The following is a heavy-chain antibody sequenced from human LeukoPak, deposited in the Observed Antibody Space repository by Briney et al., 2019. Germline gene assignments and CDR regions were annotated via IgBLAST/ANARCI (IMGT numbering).Heavy chain of an antibody. CDR2: IRYDGSTK. CDR1: GFTFSGYG. D-gene: IGHD1-14*01. Sequence: PGGSLRLSCEASGFTFSGYGMHWVRQAPGKGLEWVAFIRYDGSTKTYGDSVKGRFSISRDNSDNTLNLQMNSLRPEDTAVYFCAKQVGMAFDYWGQGSLVTVSS. CDR3: AKQVGMAFDY. J-gene: IGHJ4*02. V-gene: IGHV3-30*02.